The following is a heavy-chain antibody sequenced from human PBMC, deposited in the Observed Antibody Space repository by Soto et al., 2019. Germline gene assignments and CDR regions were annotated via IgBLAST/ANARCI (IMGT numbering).Heavy chain of an antibody. CDR2: ILVGGST. CDR1: GFICSSYD. Sequence: PGGSLRLSCAVSGFICSSYDMSWVRQAPGKGLEWVSTILVGGSTHYEDSVKGRFTISRDTSKNTVYLQMNSLTAGDTAFYYCAKATATSGGAFEIYGQWTMVTVSS. J-gene: IGHJ3*02. CDR3: AKATATSGGAFEI. V-gene: IGHV3-23*01. D-gene: IGHD1-1*01.